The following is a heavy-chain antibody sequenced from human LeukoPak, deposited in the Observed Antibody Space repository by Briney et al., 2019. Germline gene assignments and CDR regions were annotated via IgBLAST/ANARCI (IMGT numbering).Heavy chain of an antibody. CDR1: GGSISSYY. J-gene: IGHJ3*02. CDR2: IYTSGST. D-gene: IGHD6-13*01. V-gene: IGHV4-4*07. CDR3: ARRRVYSSSSDAFDI. Sequence: KPSETLSLTCTVSGGSISSYYWSWIRQPAGKGLEWIGRIYTSGSTNYNPSLKSRVTMSVDTSKNQFSLKLSSVTAADTAVYYCARRRVYSSSSDAFDIWGQGTMVTVSS.